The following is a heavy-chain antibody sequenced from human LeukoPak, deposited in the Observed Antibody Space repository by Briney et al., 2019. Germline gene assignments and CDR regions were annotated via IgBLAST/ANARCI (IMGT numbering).Heavy chain of an antibody. CDR3: ATKQWLAPPPDS. J-gene: IGHJ4*02. D-gene: IGHD6-19*01. V-gene: IGHV3-74*01. Sequence: AGSLTLSCAASGFTFSKYWMLCVRHAPGKGLESVSRINTDGTVTTYADSVKGRFTVSRDNADNTMFLQMNSVRDEDTAVYYCATKQWLAPPPDSWGQGTPVTVSS. CDR1: GFTFSKYW. CDR2: INTDGTVT.